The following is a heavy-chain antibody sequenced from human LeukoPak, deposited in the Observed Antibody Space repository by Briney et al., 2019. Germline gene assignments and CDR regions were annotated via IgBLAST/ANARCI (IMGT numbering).Heavy chain of an antibody. Sequence: SESLSLTCIVSGDSISSSNYYCAWIRQPPGKGLEGLGSTYYSGSASYKPCLKSRVTLSVDTSKNQFSLKLTSVTAADTAMYYCARGRRVWFGETDFDYWGQGILVTVSS. V-gene: IGHV4-39*07. CDR1: GDSISSSNYY. J-gene: IGHJ4*02. D-gene: IGHD3-10*01. CDR2: TYYSGSA. CDR3: ARGRRVWFGETDFDY.